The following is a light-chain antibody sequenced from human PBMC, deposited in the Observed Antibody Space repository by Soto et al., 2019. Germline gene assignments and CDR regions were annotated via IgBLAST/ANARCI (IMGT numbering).Light chain of an antibody. CDR3: QQTDGFPRT. V-gene: IGKV1D-12*01. CDR1: QGISSW. Sequence: ICMTHSPSLLSASTLDRVTITFLASQGISSWLAWYQQKPGKAPKLLIYGASRLLNGVPSRFSGSGSGTYFTLTISSLQPEDFATYYCQQTDGFPRTFGQGTKVDIK. J-gene: IGKJ1*01. CDR2: GAS.